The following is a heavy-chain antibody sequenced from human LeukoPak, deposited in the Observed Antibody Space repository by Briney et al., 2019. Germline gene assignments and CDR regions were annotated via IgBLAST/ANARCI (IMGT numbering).Heavy chain of an antibody. J-gene: IGHJ1*01. V-gene: IGHV3-23*01. CDR3: ARGNSYDSSGYPEYFQN. CDR2: ISGSGGST. D-gene: IGHD3-22*01. Sequence: GGSLRLSCAASGFTFSSYAMSWVRQAPGKGLEWVSAISGSGGSTYYADSVKGRFTISRDNSKNTVSLQMNTLRAEDTAVYYCARGNSYDSSGYPEYFQNWGQGTLVTVSS. CDR1: GFTFSSYA.